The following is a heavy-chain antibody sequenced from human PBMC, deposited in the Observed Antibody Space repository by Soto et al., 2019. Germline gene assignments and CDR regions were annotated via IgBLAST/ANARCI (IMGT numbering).Heavy chain of an antibody. Sequence: PGGSLRLSCAASGFTFSSYWMYWVRQAPGKGRVWVSRINSDGSSTSYADSVKGRFTISRDNAKNTLYLQMNSLRAEDTAVYYCARQWTNYDILTGYFQYYFDYWGQGT. CDR1: GFTFSSYW. V-gene: IGHV3-74*01. CDR2: INSDGSST. J-gene: IGHJ4*02. D-gene: IGHD3-9*01. CDR3: ARQWTNYDILTGYFQYYFDY.